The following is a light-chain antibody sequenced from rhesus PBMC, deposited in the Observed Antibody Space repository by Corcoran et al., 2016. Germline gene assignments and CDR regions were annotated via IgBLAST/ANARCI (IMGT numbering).Light chain of an antibody. CDR1: QGISDY. CDR2: AAS. Sequence: DIQMTQSPSSLSASVGDRVTITCRASQGISDYLSWYQQKPGKAPKRLSYAASSLESGVPSRFSGSGSGTAFTLTIISLQPEDFAAYYCLQGYSTPYSFGQGTKVEIK. V-gene: IGKV1-36*02. J-gene: IGKJ2*01. CDR3: LQGYSTPYS.